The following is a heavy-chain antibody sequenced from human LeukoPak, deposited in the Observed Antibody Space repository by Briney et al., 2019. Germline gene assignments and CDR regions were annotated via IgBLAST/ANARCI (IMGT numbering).Heavy chain of an antibody. Sequence: GGSLRLSCAASVFTVTANSMNWVRQAPGKGLGWVSRVSSGGDAFYADSVKGRFTISRDTSKNTVFLQMDSLRAEDTAVYYCAKFGDHMPDAFDIWGQGTMVTVAA. J-gene: IGHJ3*02. V-gene: IGHV3-53*01. CDR3: AKFGDHMPDAFDI. CDR1: VFTVTANS. D-gene: IGHD4-17*01. CDR2: VSSGGDA.